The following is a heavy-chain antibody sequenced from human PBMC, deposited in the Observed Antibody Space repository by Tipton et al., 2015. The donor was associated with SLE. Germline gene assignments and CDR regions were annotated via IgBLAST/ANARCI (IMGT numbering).Heavy chain of an antibody. CDR2: IRYDGSNK. J-gene: IGHJ3*02. CDR3: AKTLRSIGTIFGVAFPDAFDI. CDR1: GFTFSSYG. Sequence: GSLRLSCAASGFTFSSYGMHWVRQAPGKGLEWVAFIRYDGSNKYYADSVKGRFTISRDNSKNTLYLQMNSLRAEDTAVYYCAKTLRSIGTIFGVAFPDAFDIWGQGTMVTVPS. D-gene: IGHD3-3*01. V-gene: IGHV3-30*02.